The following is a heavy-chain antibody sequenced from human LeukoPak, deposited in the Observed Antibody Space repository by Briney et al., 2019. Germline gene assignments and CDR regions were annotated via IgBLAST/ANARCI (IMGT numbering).Heavy chain of an antibody. CDR3: ARDQGSLSRSWYAGY. J-gene: IGHJ4*02. D-gene: IGHD6-13*01. Sequence: ASVKVSCKASGYTFTGYHIHWVRQAPRQGLEWMGRINPYSGDTNFAQKFQGRVTMTRDTSITTAYMDLSSLTPDDTAVYFCARDQGSLSRSWYAGYWGQGTQVTVSS. CDR2: INPYSGDT. CDR1: GYTFTGYH. V-gene: IGHV1-2*06.